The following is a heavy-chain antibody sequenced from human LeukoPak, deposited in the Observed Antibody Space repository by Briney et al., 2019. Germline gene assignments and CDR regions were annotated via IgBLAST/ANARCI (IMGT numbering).Heavy chain of an antibody. D-gene: IGHD5-12*01. J-gene: IGHJ4*02. Sequence: PGGSLRLSCAASGFTFSSYAMSWIRQPPGKGLEWIGEINHSGSTNYNPSLKSRVTISVDTSKNQFSLKLSSVTAADTAMYYCATSGYSGYDLNSWGQGTLVTVSS. CDR3: ATSGYSGYDLNS. V-gene: IGHV4-34*08. CDR1: GFTFSSYA. CDR2: INHSGST.